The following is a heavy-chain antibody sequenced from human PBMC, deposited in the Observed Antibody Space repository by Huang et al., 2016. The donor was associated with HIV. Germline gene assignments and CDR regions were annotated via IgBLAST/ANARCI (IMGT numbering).Heavy chain of an antibody. D-gene: IGHD3-22*01. CDR1: GFTFSCYS. V-gene: IGHV3-21*01. J-gene: IGHJ6*02. Sequence: EVQLVESGGGLVKPGGSLRLSCAASGFTFSCYSMNWVRQAPGKGLEWVSSIRSSSTYRYSADSMKGRFTISRDNAKNSLYLQMNSRRAEDTAVYYCAKGEHYDTSGPPSYHYGMDVWGQGTTVTVSS. CDR3: AKGEHYDTSGPPSYHYGMDV. CDR2: IRSSSTYR.